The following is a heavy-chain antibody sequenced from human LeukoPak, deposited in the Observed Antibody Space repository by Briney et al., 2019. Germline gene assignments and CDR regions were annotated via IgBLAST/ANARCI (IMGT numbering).Heavy chain of an antibody. CDR3: ARGHWYYYDTSGYSNPTFIDY. CDR2: IYYTGST. V-gene: IGHV4-31*03. J-gene: IGHJ4*02. D-gene: IGHD3-22*01. CDR1: GGSISSDGYS. Sequence: PSETLSLTCTVSGGSISSDGYSWNWIRQHPGKGLEWIGYIYYTGSTSYNPSLKSRVATSVDTSENQFSLKLSSVTAADTAVYYCARGHWYYYDTSGYSNPTFIDYWGQGTLVTVSS.